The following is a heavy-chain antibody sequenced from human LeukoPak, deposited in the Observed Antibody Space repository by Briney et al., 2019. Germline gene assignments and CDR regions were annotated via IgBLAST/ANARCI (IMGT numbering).Heavy chain of an antibody. J-gene: IGHJ4*02. CDR1: GFTFSNAW. V-gene: IGHV3-33*08. CDR3: ARVATSSLDY. D-gene: IGHD2-2*01. CDR2: IWYDGSKN. Sequence: PGGSLRLSCAASGFTFSNAWMSWVRQAPGKGLEWVALIWYDGSKNYYGESVEGRFTISRDNVQNTLHLQMNSLRAEDTAVYYCARVATSSLDYWGQGTLVTVSS.